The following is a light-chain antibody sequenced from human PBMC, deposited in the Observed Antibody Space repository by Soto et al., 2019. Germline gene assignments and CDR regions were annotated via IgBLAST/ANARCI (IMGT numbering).Light chain of an antibody. J-gene: IGKJ5*01. V-gene: IGKV3-11*01. CDR3: QQRSNFT. CDR2: DAS. Sequence: IVLTQSPATLSLSPGESATLSCCTSKSVSSYLAWYQQKPGQVPRHRTYDASNRVTGSPGRFRGRGYCTDFTLTISSLEPEDFAGYYCQQRSNFTFGQGTRLEIK. CDR1: KSVSSY.